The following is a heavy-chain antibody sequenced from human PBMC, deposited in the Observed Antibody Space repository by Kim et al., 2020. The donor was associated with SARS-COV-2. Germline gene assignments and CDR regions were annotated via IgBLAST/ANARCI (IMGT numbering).Heavy chain of an antibody. D-gene: IGHD2-15*01. CDR3: ARVSYCSGGSCYSDRF. CDR2: TYYSGST. Sequence: SETLSLTCTVSGGSISSSSYYWGWIRQPPGKGLEWIGSTYYSGSTYYNPSLKSRVTISVNTSKNQFSLKLSSVTAADTAVYYCARVSYCSGGSCYSDRF. V-gene: IGHV4-39*07. J-gene: IGHJ5*01. CDR1: GGSISSSSYY.